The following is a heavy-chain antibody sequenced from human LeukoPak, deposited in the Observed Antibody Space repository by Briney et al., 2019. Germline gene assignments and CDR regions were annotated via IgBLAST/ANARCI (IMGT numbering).Heavy chain of an antibody. J-gene: IGHJ4*01. V-gene: IGHV3-48*01. CDR1: GFTLSSYR. D-gene: IGHD5-12*01. CDR3: ASGYSGYGYFDD. CDR2: IISSSTTI. Sequence: GGSLTLSRAASGFTLSSYRMNWVRPTPGEGLEWVSYIISSSTTIYYVESVKGRFTISRDTAKNSLYLQMNSLRAEDTAVYYCASGYSGYGYFDDWGDGTLVTVSS.